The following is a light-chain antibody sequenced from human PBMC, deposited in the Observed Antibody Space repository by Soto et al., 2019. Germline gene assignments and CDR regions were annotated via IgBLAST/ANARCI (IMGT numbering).Light chain of an antibody. Sequence: EIVMTQSPATLSVSPGERATLSCRASQSVTSNLAWSQQKPGQAPRLLIYCASTRATGIPARFSGSGSGTEFTLTISSLQSEDFAVYYCQKYNNWPPWTFGQGTKVEIK. CDR1: QSVTSN. CDR2: CAS. CDR3: QKYNNWPPWT. V-gene: IGKV3-15*01. J-gene: IGKJ1*01.